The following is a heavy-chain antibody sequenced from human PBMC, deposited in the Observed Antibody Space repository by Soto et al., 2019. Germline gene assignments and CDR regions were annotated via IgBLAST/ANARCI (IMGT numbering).Heavy chain of an antibody. CDR2: IWYDGSNK. Sequence: QVQLVESGGGVVQPGRSLRLSYAASGFTFSSYGMHWVRQAPGKGLEWVAVIWYDGSNKHYADSVKGRFTISRDNSKNTLYLQMNSLRAEDTAVYYCARAGGTGNDYWGQGTLVTVSS. CDR3: ARAGGTGNDY. V-gene: IGHV3-33*01. D-gene: IGHD3-16*01. CDR1: GFTFSSYG. J-gene: IGHJ4*02.